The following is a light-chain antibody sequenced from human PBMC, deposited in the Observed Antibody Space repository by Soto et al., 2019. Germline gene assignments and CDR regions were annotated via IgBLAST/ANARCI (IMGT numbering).Light chain of an antibody. J-gene: IGLJ1*01. V-gene: IGLV1-40*01. CDR2: ANN. Sequence: QSVVTQPPSVSGAPGQRVTISCSGSSSNIGAGYGVHWYQQVPGTAPKLLIYANNNRPSGVPDRFSGSKSGTSASLAITGRKLEDEADYYCQSYDSSLSGYVFGTGTKLTVL. CDR1: SSNIGAGYG. CDR3: QSYDSSLSGYV.